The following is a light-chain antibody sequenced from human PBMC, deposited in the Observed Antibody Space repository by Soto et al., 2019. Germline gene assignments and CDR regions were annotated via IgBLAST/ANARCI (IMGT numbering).Light chain of an antibody. CDR2: EAS. V-gene: IGKV2D-29*01. CDR3: LQSLHFPLT. Sequence: DIVMTQTPLSLSVTPGQPASISCKSSQSLLQTNGKTYLYWYLQKPGQPPQLLIYEASNRFSGVXDXXSGGGSGTDFTLKISRVEADDVGIYYCLQSLHFPLTFGQGTKVEIK. J-gene: IGKJ1*01. CDR1: QSLLQTNGKTY.